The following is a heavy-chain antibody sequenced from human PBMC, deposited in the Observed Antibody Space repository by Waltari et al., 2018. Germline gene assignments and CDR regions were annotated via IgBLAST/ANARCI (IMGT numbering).Heavy chain of an antibody. CDR3: ARGERRSSSSRLYNWFDP. V-gene: IGHV4-4*07. CDR2: IDISGST. CDR1: GGVISGYY. D-gene: IGHD6-6*01. Sequence: QVQLQESGPGLVKPLETLSLTCTVSGGVISGYYWSWIRQPAGKGLEWIGRIDISGSTNYNPSLKSRVTMSVDTSKNHFSLRLSSVTAADTAVYYCARGERRSSSSRLYNWFDPWGQGTLVTVSS. J-gene: IGHJ5*02.